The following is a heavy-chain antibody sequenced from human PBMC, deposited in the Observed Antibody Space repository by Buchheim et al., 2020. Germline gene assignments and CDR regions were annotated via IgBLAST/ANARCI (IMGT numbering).Heavy chain of an antibody. CDR1: GGSISSSGYY. J-gene: IGHJ4*02. CDR3: ARLKGQWPDF. V-gene: IGHV4-39*01. CDR2: IYYGGRT. D-gene: IGHD6-19*01. Sequence: QVQLQESGPGLVKPSQTLSLTCTVSGGSISSSGYYWGWIRQPPGKGLEWIGSIYYGGRTSYNPSLKSRVTISVDTSKNQFSLKLSSVTAADTAVYYCARLKGQWPDFWGQGTL.